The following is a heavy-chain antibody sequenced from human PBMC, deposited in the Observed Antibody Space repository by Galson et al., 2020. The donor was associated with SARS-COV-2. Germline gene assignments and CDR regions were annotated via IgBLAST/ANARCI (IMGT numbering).Heavy chain of an antibody. V-gene: IGHV3-23*01. Sequence: QAGGSLRLSCAASGFTFSSYAMSWVRQAPGKGLEWVSAISGSGGSTYYADSVKGRFTISRDNSKNTLYLQMNSLRAEDTAVYYCAKDYYDSSGYYYYGMDVWGQGTTVTVSS. D-gene: IGHD3-22*01. CDR3: AKDYYDSSGYYYYGMDV. CDR2: ISGSGGST. CDR1: GFTFSSYA. J-gene: IGHJ6*02.